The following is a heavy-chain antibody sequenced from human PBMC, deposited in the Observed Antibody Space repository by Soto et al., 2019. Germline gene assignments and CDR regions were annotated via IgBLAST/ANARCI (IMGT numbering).Heavy chain of an antibody. D-gene: IGHD3-3*01. CDR2: INSDGSST. CDR3: AREYTMTIGGVIIYYGMDV. J-gene: IGHJ6*02. CDR1: GFTFSSYW. V-gene: IGHV3-74*01. Sequence: EVQLVESGGGLVQPGGSLRLSCAASGFTFSSYWMHWVRQAPGKGLVWVSRINSDGSSTTYADSVKGRFTISRDNAKNTLYLQMNSLRAEDTAVYYCAREYTMTIGGVIIYYGMDVWGQGTTVTVSS.